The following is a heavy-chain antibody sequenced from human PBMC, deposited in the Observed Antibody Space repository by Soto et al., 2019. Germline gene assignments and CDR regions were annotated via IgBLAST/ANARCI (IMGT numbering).Heavy chain of an antibody. V-gene: IGHV4-39*01. CDR3: ARHTRGYSGYEN. J-gene: IGHJ3*01. Sequence: SETLSLTCTVSGGSISSSSYYWGWIRQPPGKGLEWIGSIYYSGSTYYNPSLKSRVTISVDTSKNQFSLKLSSVTAADTAVYYCARHTRGYSGYENWGQVTMVT. CDR1: GGSISSSSYY. D-gene: IGHD5-12*01. CDR2: IYYSGST.